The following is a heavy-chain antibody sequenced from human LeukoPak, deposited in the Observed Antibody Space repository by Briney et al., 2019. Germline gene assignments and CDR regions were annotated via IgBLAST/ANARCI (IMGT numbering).Heavy chain of an antibody. CDR1: GYSISSGYY. J-gene: IGHJ5*02. CDR3: ARDGGSTSGYWFDP. D-gene: IGHD2-2*01. CDR2: IYHSGST. V-gene: IGHV4-38-2*02. Sequence: SETLSLTCTVSGYSISSGYYWGWIRQPPGKGLEWIGSIYHSGSTYYNPSLKSRVTISVDTSKNQFSLKLSSVTAADTAVYYCARDGGSTSGYWFDPWGQGTLVTVSS.